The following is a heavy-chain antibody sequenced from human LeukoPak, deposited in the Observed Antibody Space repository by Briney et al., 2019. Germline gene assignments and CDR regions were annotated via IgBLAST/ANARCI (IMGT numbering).Heavy chain of an antibody. V-gene: IGHV1-69*13. CDR2: IIPIFGTA. CDR1: GGTFSSYA. D-gene: IGHD3-9*01. CDR3: ARVGQPTINDAFDI. Sequence: GASVEVSCKASGGTFSSYAISWVRQAPGQGLEWMGGIIPIFGTANYAQKFQGRVTITADESTSTAYMELSSLRPEDTAVYYCARVGQPTINDAFDIWGQGTMVTVSS. J-gene: IGHJ3*02.